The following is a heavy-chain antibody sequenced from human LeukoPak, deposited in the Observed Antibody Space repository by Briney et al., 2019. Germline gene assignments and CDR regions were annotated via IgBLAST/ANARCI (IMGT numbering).Heavy chain of an antibody. Sequence: ASVKVSCKASGYTFTGYYMHWVRQAPGLGLEWMGWVNPYSGNAGYAQKFQGRVTMTRDNSINTAYMELRSLTYEDTAVYYCARGRGTMLTRDYSYYMDVWGKGTTVTIAS. CDR2: VNPYSGNA. CDR1: GYTFTGYY. V-gene: IGHV1-8*02. J-gene: IGHJ6*03. D-gene: IGHD4-17*01. CDR3: ARGRGTMLTRDYSYYMDV.